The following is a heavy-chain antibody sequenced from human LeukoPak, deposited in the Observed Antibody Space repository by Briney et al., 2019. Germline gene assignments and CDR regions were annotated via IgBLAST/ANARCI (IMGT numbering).Heavy chain of an antibody. J-gene: IGHJ2*01. V-gene: IGHV3-53*01. Sequence: GGSLRLSCAASGFTVSSNYMGWVRQAPGKGLEWVSVIYSCGSTYYADSVKGRFTISRDTSKNILFLQMNTLRAEDTAIYYCAKDRTVGASYWYFDLWGRGTLVTVSS. CDR3: AKDRTVGASYWYFDL. CDR2: IYSCGST. CDR1: GFTVSSNY. D-gene: IGHD1-26*01.